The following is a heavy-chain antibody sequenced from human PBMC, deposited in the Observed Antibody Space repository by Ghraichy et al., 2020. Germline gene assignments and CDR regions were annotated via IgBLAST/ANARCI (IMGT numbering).Heavy chain of an antibody. J-gene: IGHJ6*02. Sequence: SETLSLTCAVSGGSISSSNWWSWVRQPPGKGLEWIGEIYHSGSTNYNPSLKSRVTISVDKSKNQFSLKLSSVTAADTAVYYCARDDIVVVPAAIHYYGMDVWGQGTTVTVSS. V-gene: IGHV4-4*02. CDR3: ARDDIVVVPAAIHYYGMDV. D-gene: IGHD2-2*01. CDR1: GGSISSSNW. CDR2: IYHSGST.